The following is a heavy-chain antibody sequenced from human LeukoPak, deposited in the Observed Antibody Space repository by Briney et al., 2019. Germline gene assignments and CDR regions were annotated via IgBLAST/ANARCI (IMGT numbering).Heavy chain of an antibody. CDR3: ARRPGEYGGNDFDY. D-gene: IGHD4/OR15-4a*01. J-gene: IGHJ4*02. CDR1: GGSINSRSDY. CDR2: IYYSGST. Sequence: SETLSLTCTVSGGSINSRSDYWGWIRQPPGKGLEWIGSIYYSGSTHYNPSLKSRVTMSIDTSKNQFSLKLSSVTTADTAVYYCARRPGEYGGNDFDYWGQGTLVTVSS. V-gene: IGHV4-39*01.